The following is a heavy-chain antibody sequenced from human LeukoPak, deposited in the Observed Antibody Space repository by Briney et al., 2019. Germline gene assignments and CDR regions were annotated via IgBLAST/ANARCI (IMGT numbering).Heavy chain of an antibody. D-gene: IGHD1-14*01. CDR1: AYTFTGYY. J-gene: IGHJ3*02. Sequence: ASVKLSCKASAYTFTGYYLHWVRQAPGQGLQWMGWIDPNNGDTEYAQKFQGRVTMTRDRSISTAYMELGRLTSDDTAVYYCARRSRNGLDAFDIWGEGTMVTVSS. CDR3: ARRSRNGLDAFDI. CDR2: IDPNNGDT. V-gene: IGHV1-2*02.